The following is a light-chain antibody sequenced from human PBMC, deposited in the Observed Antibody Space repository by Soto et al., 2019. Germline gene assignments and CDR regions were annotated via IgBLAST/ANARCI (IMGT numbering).Light chain of an antibody. V-gene: IGLV2-23*02. CDR2: EVS. Sequence: QSALTQPASVSGSPGQSITISCTGTSSDVGSYNLVSWYQQHPGKAPKLMIYEVSKRPSGVSNRFSGSKSGNTASLTISGLQAEDEADYYCCSSAGSSTPHYVFGTGTKLTVL. J-gene: IGLJ1*01. CDR3: CSSAGSSTPHYV. CDR1: SSDVGSYNL.